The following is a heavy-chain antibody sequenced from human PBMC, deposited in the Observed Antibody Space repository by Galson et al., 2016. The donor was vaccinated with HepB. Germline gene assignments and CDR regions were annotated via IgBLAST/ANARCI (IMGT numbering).Heavy chain of an antibody. CDR2: IYTSGST. CDR3: ARHGYGYTYGNNWFDP. J-gene: IGHJ5*02. V-gene: IGHV4-4*07. Sequence: SETLSLTCAVSGGSSSSYYWSWIRQPAGKGLEWIGRIYTSGSTNYSPSLNSRVTISVDTSKNQFSLKLTSVTAADTAVYYCARHGYGYTYGNNWFDPWGQGTLVTVSS. D-gene: IGHD5-18*01. CDR1: GGSSSSYY.